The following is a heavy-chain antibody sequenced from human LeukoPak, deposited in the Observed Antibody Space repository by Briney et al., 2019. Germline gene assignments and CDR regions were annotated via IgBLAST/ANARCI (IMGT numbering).Heavy chain of an antibody. CDR3: SRDPNGDYVGAFDFQR. D-gene: IGHD4-17*01. CDR1: GFTFSTYA. V-gene: IGHV3-23*01. CDR2: IRGSVGGT. Sequence: GGSLRLSCVVSGFTFSTYAMTWVRQAPGRGLEWDSSIRGSVGGTYYADSVRGRFTISRDNSKNTLYLQMNSLRAEDTAIYYCSRDPNGDYVGAFDFQRWGQGTLVTVSS. J-gene: IGHJ1*01.